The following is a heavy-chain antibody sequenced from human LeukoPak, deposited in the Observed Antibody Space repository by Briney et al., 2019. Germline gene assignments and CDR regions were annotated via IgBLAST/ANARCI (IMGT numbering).Heavy chain of an antibody. J-gene: IGHJ6*03. CDR2: TRNKAESYST. CDR3: ARESSIFQVVARSYMDV. Sequence: PGGSLRLSCAASGFSFSNHYINWVSQTPGKGLEWVVRTRNKAESYSTEYAVSVKGRFTISRDDSKKSLFLHMNSLKTEDTAVYYCARESSIFQVVARSYMDVWGKGTTVTVSS. V-gene: IGHV3-72*01. D-gene: IGHD3-3*01. CDR1: GFSFSNHY.